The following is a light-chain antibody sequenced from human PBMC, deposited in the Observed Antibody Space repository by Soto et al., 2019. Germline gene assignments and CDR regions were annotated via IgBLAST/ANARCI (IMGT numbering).Light chain of an antibody. V-gene: IGLV1-40*01. J-gene: IGLJ1*01. Sequence: QSVLTQPPSVSGAPGQRVSISCTGSTSNIGAPYDVHWYQHLPGAAPKLLIYGDNNRPSGVPDRFSGSKSGTSASLAITSLQAEDEADYYCQSYDISLHNYVFGTGTNV. CDR3: QSYDISLHNYV. CDR1: TSNIGAPYD. CDR2: GDN.